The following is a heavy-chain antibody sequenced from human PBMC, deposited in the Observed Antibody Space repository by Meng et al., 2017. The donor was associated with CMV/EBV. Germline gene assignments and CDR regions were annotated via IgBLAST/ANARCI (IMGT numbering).Heavy chain of an antibody. J-gene: IGHJ4*02. CDR1: GYTFTSYG. V-gene: IGHV1-18*01. Sequence: ASVKVSCKASGYTFTSYGISWVRQAPGQGLEWMGWISAYNGNTNYAQKLQGRVTITTDTSTSTAYMELRSLRSDDTAVYYCARGVQLAHSGSYFDYWGQGTLVTVSS. D-gene: IGHD6-6*01. CDR3: ARGVQLAHSGSYFDY. CDR2: ISAYNGNT.